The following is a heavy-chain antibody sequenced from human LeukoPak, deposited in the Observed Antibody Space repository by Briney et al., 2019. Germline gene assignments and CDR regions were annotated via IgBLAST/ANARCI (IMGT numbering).Heavy chain of an antibody. J-gene: IGHJ4*02. CDR3: AKDSTWIQLWFDY. CDR2: IGGSGVNA. CDR1: GFTFSIYA. D-gene: IGHD5-18*01. Sequence: QSGGSLRLSCAASGFTFSIYAMTWVRQAPGKGLEWVSVIGGSGVNAYYADSVKGRFTISRDNSKNTVYLQMNSLRADDTALYYCAKDSTWIQLWFDYWGQGTLVTVSS. V-gene: IGHV3-23*01.